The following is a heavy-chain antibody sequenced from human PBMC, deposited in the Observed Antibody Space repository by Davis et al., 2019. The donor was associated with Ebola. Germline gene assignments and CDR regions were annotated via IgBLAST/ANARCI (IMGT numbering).Heavy chain of an antibody. V-gene: IGHV1-2*02. J-gene: IGHJ4*02. D-gene: IGHD3-3*01. Sequence: ASVKVSCKASGYTFTGYYIHWVRQAPGQGLEWMGWINPNNGDTKLAQRFQGRVTMTRDTSIGTAYMDLSRLTSDDTAVYYCASRTGSNSDLDHWGQGTLVTVSS. CDR1: GYTFTGYY. CDR2: INPNNGDT. CDR3: ASRTGSNSDLDH.